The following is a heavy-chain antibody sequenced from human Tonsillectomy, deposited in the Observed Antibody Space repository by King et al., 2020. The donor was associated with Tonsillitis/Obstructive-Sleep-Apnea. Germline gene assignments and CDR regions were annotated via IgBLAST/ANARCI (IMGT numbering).Heavy chain of an antibody. J-gene: IGHJ6*03. V-gene: IGHV5-10-1*01. CDR3: ARVSGGALDYYMDV. CDR1: GYKFTIYW. Sequence: QLVQSGTEVKKPGESLRISCKGSGYKFTIYWITWVRQMPGKGLEWMGRIDPIDSYTNYSPSFQGHVTISADKSISTAYLQWGSLKASDTATYYCARVSGGALDYYMDVWGKGTTVTVSS. D-gene: IGHD2-15*01. CDR2: IDPIDSYT.